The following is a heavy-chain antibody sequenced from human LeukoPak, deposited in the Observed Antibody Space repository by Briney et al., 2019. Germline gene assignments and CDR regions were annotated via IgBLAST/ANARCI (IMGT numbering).Heavy chain of an antibody. CDR3: ASLDSSGYYRFDY. V-gene: IGHV4-59*08. J-gene: IGHJ4*02. CDR2: IYYSGST. D-gene: IGHD3-22*01. Sequence: PSETLSPTCTVSGGSISSYYWSWIRQPPGKGLEWIGYIYYSGSTNYNPSLKSRVTISVDTSKNQFSLKLSSVTAADTAVYYCASLDSSGYYRFDYWGQGTLVTVSS. CDR1: GGSISSYY.